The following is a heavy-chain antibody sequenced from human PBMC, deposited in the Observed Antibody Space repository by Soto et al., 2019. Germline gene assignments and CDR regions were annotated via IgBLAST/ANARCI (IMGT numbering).Heavy chain of an antibody. J-gene: IGHJ4*02. CDR3: ARATLSTDCYHCHFDL. CDR1: GFTFRSYA. Sequence: GGSLRLSCTASGFTFRSYAMHWVRQAPGKGLEWVAVIWDNGSSQFYADSVKGRFTISRDNSKNTLSLQMNSLRDEDTAVYYCARATLSTDCYHCHFDLWGQGTLVTVSS. V-gene: IGHV3-33*01. D-gene: IGHD2-21*02. CDR2: IWDNGSSQ.